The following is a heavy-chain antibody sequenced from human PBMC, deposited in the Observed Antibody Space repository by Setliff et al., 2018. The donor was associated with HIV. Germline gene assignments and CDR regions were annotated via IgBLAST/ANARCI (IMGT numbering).Heavy chain of an antibody. Sequence: SETLSLTCTVSGGSISSGGYYWSWIRQHPGKGLEWIGYIYYSGSTYYNPSLKSRDTISVDTSKNQFSLKLSSVTAADTAVYYCARGPRSSGFDCWGQGTLVTVSS. CDR3: ARGPRSSGFDC. CDR2: IYYSGST. CDR1: GGSISSGGYY. J-gene: IGHJ4*02. D-gene: IGHD3-22*01. V-gene: IGHV4-31*03.